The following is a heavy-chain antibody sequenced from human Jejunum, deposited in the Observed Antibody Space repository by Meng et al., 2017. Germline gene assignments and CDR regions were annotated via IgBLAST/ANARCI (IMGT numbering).Heavy chain of an antibody. Sequence: QVQPVQSGAEGKTPGASVKVSCKTSGDNFTSYDFTWVPQAPGQGLEWMGWLNPRSAGTGSAQKFQGRVTMTSDTSMTTGYMELSDLTSEDTAVYYCARGWYSSYYFDYWGQRTLVTVSS. V-gene: IGHV1-8*01. CDR1: GDNFTSYD. CDR2: LNPRSAGT. J-gene: IGHJ4*02. CDR3: ARGWYSSYYFDY. D-gene: IGHD4-11*01.